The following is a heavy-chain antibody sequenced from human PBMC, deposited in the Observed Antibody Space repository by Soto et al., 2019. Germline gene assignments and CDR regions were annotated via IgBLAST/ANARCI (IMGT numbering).Heavy chain of an antibody. D-gene: IGHD3-10*01. CDR3: ARQPHRVYYYGSGSYSVEFDP. CDR1: GGSISSYY. CDR2: IYYSGST. J-gene: IGHJ5*02. Sequence: SETLSLTCTVSGGSISSYYWSWIRQPPGKGLEWIGYIYYSGSTYYNPSLKSRVTISVDTSKNQFSLKLSSVTAADTAVYYCARQPHRVYYYGSGSYSVEFDPWGQGTLVTVSS. V-gene: IGHV4-59*04.